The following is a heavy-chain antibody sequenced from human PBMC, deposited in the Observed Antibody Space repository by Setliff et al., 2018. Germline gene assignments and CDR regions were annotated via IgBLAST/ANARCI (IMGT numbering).Heavy chain of an antibody. V-gene: IGHV4-28*03. CDR2: IYHDGNP. CDR3: TRGGERYHTAN. Sequence: SETLSLTCAVSGVSVNSLTWWSWVRQTPGKGLEWIGFIYHDGNPKFNPSVDYNPSLKSRITMSIDKSKNQFSLNLRSVTAADTAVYYCTRGGERYHTANWGQGALVTVSS. J-gene: IGHJ4*02. D-gene: IGHD2-2*01. CDR1: GVSVNSLTW.